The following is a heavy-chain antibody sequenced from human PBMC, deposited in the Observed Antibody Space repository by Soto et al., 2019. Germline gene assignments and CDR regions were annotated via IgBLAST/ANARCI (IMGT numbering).Heavy chain of an antibody. V-gene: IGHV5-10-1*01. CDR1: GYSFTSYW. D-gene: IGHD3-10*01. J-gene: IGHJ6*02. Sequence: PGESLKISCKGSGYSFTSYWISWVRQMPGKGLEWMGRIDPSDSYTNYSPSFQGHVTISADKSISTAYLQWSSLKASDTAMYYCARFRQLWFGELFFYYYYGMDVWGQGTTVTVSS. CDR2: IDPSDSYT. CDR3: ARFRQLWFGELFFYYYYGMDV.